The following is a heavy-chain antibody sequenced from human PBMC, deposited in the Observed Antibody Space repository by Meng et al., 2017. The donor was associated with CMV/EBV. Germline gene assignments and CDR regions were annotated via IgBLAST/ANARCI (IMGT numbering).Heavy chain of an antibody. CDR3: ARVGGLRLGELSAPVDY. D-gene: IGHD3-16*02. CDR2: IYYSGST. CDR1: SIRSSSYY. V-gene: IGHV4-39*07. Sequence: SIRSSSYYWGWYRKPPGKGLEWIGSIYYSGSTYYNPSIKSRVTISVDTSKNQFSLKLSSVTAADTAVYYCARVGGLRLGELSAPVDYWGQGTLVTVSS. J-gene: IGHJ4*02.